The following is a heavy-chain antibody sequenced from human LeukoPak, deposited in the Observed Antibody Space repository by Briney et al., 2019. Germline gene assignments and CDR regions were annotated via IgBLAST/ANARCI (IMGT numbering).Heavy chain of an antibody. CDR1: GGSISSGGYS. CDR3: ARGRGYCSGGSCKRILNYGMDV. CDR2: IYHSGST. D-gene: IGHD2-15*01. Sequence: SETLSLTCAVSGGSISSGGYSWSWIRQPPGKGLEWIGYIYHSGSTYYNPSLKSRVTISVDTSKNQFSLKLSSVTAADTAVYYCARGRGYCSGGSCKRILNYGMDVWGQGTTVTVSS. J-gene: IGHJ6*02. V-gene: IGHV4-30-2*01.